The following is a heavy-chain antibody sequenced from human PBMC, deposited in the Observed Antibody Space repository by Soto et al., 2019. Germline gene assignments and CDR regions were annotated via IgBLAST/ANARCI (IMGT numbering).Heavy chain of an antibody. CDR1: GGSISGGDYY. J-gene: IGHJ4*02. V-gene: IGHV4-31*03. Sequence: SETLSLTCTVSGGSISGGDYYWSWIRQVPKKGLEWIGYIYYSGSTYYNPSLKSRVAMSVDTSKNQFSLKLSSVTAADTAIYYCAREGRLAAAGRFDYWGQGTLVTVSS. CDR2: IYYSGST. CDR3: AREGRLAAAGRFDY. D-gene: IGHD6-13*01.